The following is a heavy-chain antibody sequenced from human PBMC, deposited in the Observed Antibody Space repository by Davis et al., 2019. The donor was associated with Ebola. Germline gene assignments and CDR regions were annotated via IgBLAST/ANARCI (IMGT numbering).Heavy chain of an antibody. D-gene: IGHD3-22*01. Sequence: GGSLRLSCAASGFTFSSYAMSWVRQAPGKGLEWVSAISSSGGSTYYADSVKGRFTISRDNSKNTLYLQMNSLRAEDTAVYYCAKVSFHYYDSSGYYSGYFDYWGQGTLVTVSS. CDR1: GFTFSSYA. CDR3: AKVSFHYYDSSGYYSGYFDY. V-gene: IGHV3-23*01. CDR2: ISSSGGST. J-gene: IGHJ4*02.